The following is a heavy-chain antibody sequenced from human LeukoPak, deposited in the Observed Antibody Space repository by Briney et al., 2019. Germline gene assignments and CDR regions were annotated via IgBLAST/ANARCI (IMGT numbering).Heavy chain of an antibody. CDR2: MNPNSGNT. CDR3: ARVTGYMIEDYFDY. CDR1: GYTFTSYD. Sequence: ASVKVSCKASGYTFTSYDINGVRQATGQGLEWMGWMNPNSGNTGYAQKFQGRVTMTRNTSISTAYMELSSLRSEDTAVYYCARVTGYMIEDYFDYWGQGTLVTVSS. J-gene: IGHJ4*02. V-gene: IGHV1-8*01. D-gene: IGHD3-9*01.